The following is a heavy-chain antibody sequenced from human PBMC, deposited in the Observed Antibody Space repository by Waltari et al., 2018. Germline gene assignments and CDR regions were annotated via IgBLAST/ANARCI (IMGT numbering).Heavy chain of an antibody. CDR2: VYYIGTT. V-gene: IGHV4-59*03. CDR1: GDSISGYY. D-gene: IGHD6-13*01. J-gene: IGHJ5*02. CDR3: AGGGHMGMAAT. Sequence: QLQLQESGPGLVKPSETLSLTCAVYGDSISGYYWSWIRQPPGKTLEWIGYVYYIGTTNYNPSLESRVTISIDTSKKSFSLELRSATAADTAVYYCAGGGHMGMAATWGQGTLVTVSS.